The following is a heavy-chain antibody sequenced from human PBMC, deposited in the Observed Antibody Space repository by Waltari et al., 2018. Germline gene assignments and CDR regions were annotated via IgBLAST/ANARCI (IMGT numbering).Heavy chain of an antibody. CDR3: TRWTFAMGFDP. CDR1: GYNFTGYY. J-gene: IGHJ5*02. Sequence: QVQVVQSGAEVKKPGASVKVSCKTSGYNFTGYYIHWVRQAPGQGLAWMGVIKPYTGGTNYGPRIQGRVSMTRYTSISTAYMELSSLKSDDTAIYYCTRWTFAMGFDPWGQGTLVTVSS. V-gene: IGHV1-2*02. CDR2: IKPYTGGT.